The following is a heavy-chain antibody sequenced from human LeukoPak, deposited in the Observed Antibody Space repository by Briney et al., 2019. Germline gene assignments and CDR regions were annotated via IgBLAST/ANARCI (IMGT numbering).Heavy chain of an antibody. CDR2: IYYSGTT. CDR3: ARLRGSNWYSDY. V-gene: IGHV4-39*01. D-gene: IGHD6-13*01. J-gene: IGHJ4*02. CDR1: GGSISSTNYF. Sequence: SETLSLTCTVSGGSISSTNYFWGWIRQPPWKGLEGIGSIYYSGTTYYNPSLKSRVTISVDTSKNQFSLNLSSVTAADTAVYYCARLRGSNWYSDYWGQGTLVTVSS.